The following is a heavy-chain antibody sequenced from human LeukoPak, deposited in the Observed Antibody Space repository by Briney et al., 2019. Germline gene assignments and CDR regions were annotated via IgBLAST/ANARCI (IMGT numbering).Heavy chain of an antibody. Sequence: GSSVKVSCKASGGTFSYYAISWVRQAPGQGLEWMGGITRMFGIPNYAQKFQGRVTITTDESTSTAYMELSSLRSEDTAVYYCAMESSSSYYFDYWGQGTLVTVSS. D-gene: IGHD6-6*01. V-gene: IGHV1-69*05. CDR2: ITRMFGIP. CDR1: GGTFSYYA. J-gene: IGHJ4*02. CDR3: AMESSSSYYFDY.